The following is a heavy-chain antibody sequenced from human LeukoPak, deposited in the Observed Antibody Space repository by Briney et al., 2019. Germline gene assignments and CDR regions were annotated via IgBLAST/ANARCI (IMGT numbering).Heavy chain of an antibody. CDR3: AREVAARPHYYYYGMDV. D-gene: IGHD6-6*01. CDR2: IWYDGSNK. Sequence: PGGSLRLSCAASGFTFSSYGMHWVRQAPGKGLEWVAVIWYDGSNKYYADSVKGRFTIPRDNSKNTLYLQMNSLRAEDTAVYYCAREVAARPHYYYYGMDVWGQGTTVTVSS. V-gene: IGHV3-33*01. CDR1: GFTFSSYG. J-gene: IGHJ6*02.